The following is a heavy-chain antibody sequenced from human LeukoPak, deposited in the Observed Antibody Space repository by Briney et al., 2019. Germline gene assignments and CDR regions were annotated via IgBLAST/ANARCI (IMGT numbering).Heavy chain of an antibody. J-gene: IGHJ4*02. CDR2: INPSGGST. V-gene: IGHV1-46*01. CDR3: ASSPPHSGYDPYFDY. Sequence: GASVKVSCKASGYTFTSYYMHWVRQAPGQGLEWMGIINPSGGSTSYAQKFQGRVTMTRDTSTSTVYMELSSLRSEDTAVYYCASSPPHSGYDPYFDYWGQGTLVTVSS. CDR1: GYTFTSYY. D-gene: IGHD5-12*01.